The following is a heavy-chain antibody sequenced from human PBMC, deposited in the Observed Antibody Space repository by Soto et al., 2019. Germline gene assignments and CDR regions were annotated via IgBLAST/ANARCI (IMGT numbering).Heavy chain of an antibody. CDR2: FFIGGNT. D-gene: IGHD6-13*01. V-gene: IGHV4-39*07. CDR3: ARVVLKAGTWFDY. J-gene: IGHJ4*02. CDR1: GGSISSSTYY. Sequence: SETLSLTCTVSGGSISSSTYYWGWMRQPPGKGLEWIASFFIGGNTYYNPSLKSRVTISVDTSKNQFSLKLSSVTAADTAVYYCARVVLKAGTWFDYWGQGTLVTVSS.